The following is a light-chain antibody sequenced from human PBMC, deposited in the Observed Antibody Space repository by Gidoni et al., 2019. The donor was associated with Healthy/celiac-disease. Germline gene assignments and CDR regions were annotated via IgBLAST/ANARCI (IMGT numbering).Light chain of an antibody. CDR1: RSNIGNNS. CDR2: ENN. J-gene: IGLJ2*01. CDR3: GTWDSSLSGVV. V-gene: IGLV1-51*02. Sequence: QSVLTQPPSVSAAPGQQVTISCSGSRSNIGNNSVSWYQQLPGTAPKLQIYENNKRPSGIPDRFSGSKSVTSATLGITGLQTGEEADYYCGTWDSSLSGVVVGGGTKLTVL.